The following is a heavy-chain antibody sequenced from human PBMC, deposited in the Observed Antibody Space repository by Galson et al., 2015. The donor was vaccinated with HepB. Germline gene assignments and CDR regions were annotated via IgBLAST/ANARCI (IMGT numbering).Heavy chain of an antibody. J-gene: IGHJ5*02. CDR2: ISAYNGNT. Sequence: QSGAEVKKPGESLKISCKASGYTFTSYGISWVRQAPGQGLEWMGWISAYNGNTNYAQKLQGRVTMTTDTSTSTAYMELRSLRSDDTAVYYCARRVFDYYGSGTNWFDPWGQGTLVTVSS. CDR3: ARRVFDYYGSGTNWFDP. CDR1: GYTFTSYG. D-gene: IGHD3-10*01. V-gene: IGHV1-18*01.